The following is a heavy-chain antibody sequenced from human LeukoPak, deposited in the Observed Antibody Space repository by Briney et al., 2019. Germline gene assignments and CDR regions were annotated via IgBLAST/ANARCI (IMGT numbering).Heavy chain of an antibody. J-gene: IGHJ4*02. D-gene: IGHD3-3*01. CDR2: IYYSGST. V-gene: IGHV4-31*03. CDR3: VRGRGVIHFDY. CDR1: GGSISSGGYY. Sequence: ASQTLSLTCTVSGGSISSGGYYWSWIRQHPGKGLEWIGYIYYSGSTYYNPSLKSRVTISVDTSKNQFSLKLSSVTAADTAVYYCVRGRGVIHFDYWGQGTLVTVSS.